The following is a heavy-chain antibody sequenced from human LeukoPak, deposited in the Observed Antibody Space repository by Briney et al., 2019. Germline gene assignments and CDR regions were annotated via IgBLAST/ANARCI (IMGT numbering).Heavy chain of an antibody. J-gene: IGHJ5*02. Sequence: GRSLRLSCAASGFTFSFYTMNWVGQAPGKGLEWVSYISSSDSTIYYADSVKGRFTISRDNAKNSLYLQMNSLRDEDTAVYYCARDFTLDPWGQGTLVTVSS. CDR3: ARDFTLDP. CDR2: ISSSDSTI. V-gene: IGHV3-48*02. CDR1: GFTFSFYT.